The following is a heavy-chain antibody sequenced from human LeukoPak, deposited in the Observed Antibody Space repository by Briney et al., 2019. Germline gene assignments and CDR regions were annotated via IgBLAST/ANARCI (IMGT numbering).Heavy chain of an antibody. Sequence: GGSLRLSCAASGFTFSSYGMHWVRQAPGKGLEWVAVISYDGSNKYYADSVKGRFTISRDNSKNTLYLQMNSLRAEDTAVFYCAKDRDDYVWGSYLGAFDIWGQGTMVTVSS. V-gene: IGHV3-30*18. J-gene: IGHJ3*02. CDR1: GFTFSSYG. D-gene: IGHD3-16*01. CDR2: ISYDGSNK. CDR3: AKDRDDYVWGSYLGAFDI.